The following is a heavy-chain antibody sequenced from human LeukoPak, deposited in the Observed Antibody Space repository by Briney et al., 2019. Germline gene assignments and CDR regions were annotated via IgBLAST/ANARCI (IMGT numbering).Heavy chain of an antibody. CDR3: AKVIGLYYFDY. V-gene: IGHV3-7*03. D-gene: IGHD2-21*01. CDR1: GFTFSSYW. Sequence: PGGSLRLSCAASGFTFSSYWMSWVRQAPGKGLEWVANIKQDGSEKYYVDSVKGRFTISRDNSKNTLYLQMNSLRAEDTAVYYCAKVIGLYYFDYWGQGTLVTVSS. CDR2: IKQDGSEK. J-gene: IGHJ4*02.